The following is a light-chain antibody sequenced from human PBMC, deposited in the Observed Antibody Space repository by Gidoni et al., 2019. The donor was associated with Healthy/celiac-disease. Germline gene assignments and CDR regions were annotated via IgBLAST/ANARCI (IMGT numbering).Light chain of an antibody. CDR2: DAS. Sequence: EIVLTQSPATLSLSPGERATLSCRASQSVSSYLAWYQQKPGQAPRLLIYDASNRATCIPARFSGSGSGTDFTLTISSLEPEDFAVYYCQQRSNWPLTFXPXTKVDIK. CDR3: QQRSNWPLT. J-gene: IGKJ3*01. V-gene: IGKV3-11*01. CDR1: QSVSSY.